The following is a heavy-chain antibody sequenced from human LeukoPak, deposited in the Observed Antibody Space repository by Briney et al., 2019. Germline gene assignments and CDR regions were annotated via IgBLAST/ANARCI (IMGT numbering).Heavy chain of an antibody. D-gene: IGHD6-13*01. Sequence: GGSLRLSCAASGFSFSNYSMNWVRQAPGKGLEWVSYISNSSSTIYYADSVKGRFTISRDNAKNSLYLQMNSLRAEDTAVYYCARGRNIAAAGSDYWGQGTLVTVSS. J-gene: IGHJ4*02. V-gene: IGHV3-48*04. CDR2: ISNSSSTI. CDR1: GFSFSNYS. CDR3: ARGRNIAAAGSDY.